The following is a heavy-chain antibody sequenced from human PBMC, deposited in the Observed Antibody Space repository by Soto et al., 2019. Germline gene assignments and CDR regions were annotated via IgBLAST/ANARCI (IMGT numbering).Heavy chain of an antibody. D-gene: IGHD3-22*01. Sequence: ASVKVSCKASGYTFTSYGISWVRQAPGQGLEWMGWISAYNGNTNYAQKLQGRVTMTTDTSTSTAYMELRSLRSDDTAVYYCARVSKVERITMIVVVPTGAFAIGGQGTRVTVS. J-gene: IGHJ3*02. CDR3: ARVSKVERITMIVVVPTGAFAI. CDR1: GYTFTSYG. CDR2: ISAYNGNT. V-gene: IGHV1-18*01.